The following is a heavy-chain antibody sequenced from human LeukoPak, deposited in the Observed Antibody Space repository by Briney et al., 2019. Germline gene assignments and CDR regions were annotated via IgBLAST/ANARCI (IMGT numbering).Heavy chain of an antibody. CDR3: SRMPGAYCSGGSCSSVLPVDY. J-gene: IGHJ4*02. Sequence: ASVKVSCKASGYTFTGYYMHWVRQAPGQGLEWMGRINPNSGGTNYAQKFQGRVTMTRDTSISTAYMELSRLRSDATAGYYSSRMPGAYCSGGSCSSVLPVDYWGQGTPVTASS. D-gene: IGHD2-15*01. CDR2: INPNSGGT. CDR1: GYTFTGYY. V-gene: IGHV1-2*06.